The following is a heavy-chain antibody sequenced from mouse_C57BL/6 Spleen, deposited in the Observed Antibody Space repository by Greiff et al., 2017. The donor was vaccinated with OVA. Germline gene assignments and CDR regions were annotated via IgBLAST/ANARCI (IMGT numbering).Heavy chain of an antibody. D-gene: IGHD1-1*01. Sequence: EVKLMESGEGLVKPGGSLKLSCAASGFTFSSYAMSWVRQTPEKRLEWVAYISSGGDYIYYADTVKGRFTISRDNARNTLYLQMSSLKSEDTAMYYCTRGGYYERIFGYAMDYWGQGTSVTVSS. CDR2: ISSGGDYI. CDR3: TRGGYYERIFGYAMDY. J-gene: IGHJ4*01. V-gene: IGHV5-9-1*02. CDR1: GFTFSSYA.